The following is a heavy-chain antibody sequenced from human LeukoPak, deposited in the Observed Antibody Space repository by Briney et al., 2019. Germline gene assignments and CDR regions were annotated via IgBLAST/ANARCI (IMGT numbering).Heavy chain of an antibody. D-gene: IGHD2-8*01. J-gene: IGHJ6*02. Sequence: ASVKVSCKASGYTFTSYDINWVRQATGQGLEWMGWMNPNSGNTGYAQKFRGRVTMTRNTSISTAYMELSSLRSEDTAVYYCARVRTYYYYYYGMDVWGQGTTVTVSS. CDR2: MNPNSGNT. CDR1: GYTFTSYD. V-gene: IGHV1-8*01. CDR3: ARVRTYYYYYYGMDV.